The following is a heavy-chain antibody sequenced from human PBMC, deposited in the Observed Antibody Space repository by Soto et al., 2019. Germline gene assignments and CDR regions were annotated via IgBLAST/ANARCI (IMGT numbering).Heavy chain of an antibody. Sequence: SETLSLTCAVYGGSFSGYYWSWIRQPPGKGLEWIGEINHSGSTNYNPSLKSRVTISVDTSKNQFSLKLSSVTAADTAVYYCARGSMTTVTPGAYYYGMDVWGQGTTVTVSS. CDR2: INHSGST. CDR1: GGSFSGYY. D-gene: IGHD4-17*01. J-gene: IGHJ6*02. V-gene: IGHV4-34*01. CDR3: ARGSMTTVTPGAYYYGMDV.